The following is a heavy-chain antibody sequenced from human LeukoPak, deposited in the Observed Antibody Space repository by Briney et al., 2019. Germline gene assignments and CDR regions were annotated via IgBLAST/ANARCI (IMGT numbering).Heavy chain of an antibody. CDR2: IYTSGST. D-gene: IGHD3-9*01. V-gene: IGHV4-4*07. J-gene: IGHJ4*02. CDR3: AHRSGTSYFDWLLPVDY. CDR1: GGSISSYY. Sequence: PSETLSLTCTVSGGSISSYYWSWIRQPAGKGLEWIGRIYTSGSTNYNPSLKSRVTMSVDTSKNQFSLKLSSVTAADTAVYYCAHRSGTSYFDWLLPVDYWGQGTLVTVSS.